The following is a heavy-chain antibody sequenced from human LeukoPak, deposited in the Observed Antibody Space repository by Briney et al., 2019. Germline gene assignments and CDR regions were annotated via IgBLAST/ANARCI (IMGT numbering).Heavy chain of an antibody. CDR2: INHSGST. CDR1: GGSFSGYY. Sequence: PSETLSLTCAVYGGSFSGYYWSWIRQPPGKGLEWIGEINHSGSTNYNPSLKSRVTISVDTSKNQFSLKLSSVTAADTAVYYCARTVKFRGAYDYWGQGTLVTVSS. D-gene: IGHD3-10*01. J-gene: IGHJ4*02. V-gene: IGHV4-34*01. CDR3: ARTVKFRGAYDY.